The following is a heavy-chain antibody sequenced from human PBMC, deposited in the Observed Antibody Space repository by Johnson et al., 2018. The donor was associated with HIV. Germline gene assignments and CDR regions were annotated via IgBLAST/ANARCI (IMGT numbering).Heavy chain of an antibody. V-gene: IGHV3-30*02. D-gene: IGHD3-16*01. CDR1: GFTFSSYG. J-gene: IGHJ3*02. Sequence: QVQLVESGGGLVQPGGSLRLSCAASGFTFSSYGMHWVRPAPGKGLEWVAFIRYDGGNKYYADSVKGRFTISRDNSKNTLYVQMNSLRAEDTAVYYCAKSAASAGGDDAFDIWGQGTMVTVSS. CDR2: IRYDGGNK. CDR3: AKSAASAGGDDAFDI.